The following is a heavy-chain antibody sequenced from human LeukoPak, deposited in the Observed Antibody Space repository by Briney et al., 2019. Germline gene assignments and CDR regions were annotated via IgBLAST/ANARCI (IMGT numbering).Heavy chain of an antibody. D-gene: IGHD4-17*01. V-gene: IGHV6-1*01. CDR1: GDSVSSNSAA. CDR3: AGAYGTYLHFDY. CDR2: TYYRSKWYN. J-gene: IGHJ4*02. Sequence: SQTLSLTCAISGDSVSSNSAAWNWIRQSPSRGLEWLGRTYYRSKWYNEYPVSVKSRLSITPDTSKNHFSLQLNFVTPEDTATYYCAGAYGTYLHFDYWGQGSLVTVSS.